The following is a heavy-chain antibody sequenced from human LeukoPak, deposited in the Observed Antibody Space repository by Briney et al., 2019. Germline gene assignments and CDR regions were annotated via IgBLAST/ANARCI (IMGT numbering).Heavy chain of an antibody. J-gene: IGHJ5*02. CDR1: GGSISSSSYY. D-gene: IGHD3-10*01. CDR2: IYYYGST. V-gene: IGHV4-39*01. CDR3: ARHGGASGSYYSWFDP. Sequence: SETLSLTCTVSGGSISSSSYYWGWIRQPPGKGLEWIGSIYYYGSTYYNPSLKSRVTISVDTSKNQFSLKLSSVTAADTAVFYCARHGGASGSYYSWFDPWGQGTLVTVSS.